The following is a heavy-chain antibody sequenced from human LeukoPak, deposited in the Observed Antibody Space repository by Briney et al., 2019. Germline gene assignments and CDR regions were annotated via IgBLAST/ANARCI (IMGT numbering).Heavy chain of an antibody. J-gene: IGHJ4*02. V-gene: IGHV3-66*01. Sequence: GGSLRLSCAASGFTVSSNYMSWVRQAPGKGLEWVSVIYSGGSTYYADSVKGRFTISRDNSKNTLYLQMNSLRAEDTAVYCCARDRSSSWYDYWGQGTLVTVSS. D-gene: IGHD6-13*01. CDR2: IYSGGST. CDR1: GFTVSSNY. CDR3: ARDRSSSWYDY.